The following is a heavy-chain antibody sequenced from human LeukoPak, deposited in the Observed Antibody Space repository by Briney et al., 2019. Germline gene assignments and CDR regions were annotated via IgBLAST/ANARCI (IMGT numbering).Heavy chain of an antibody. CDR1: AFTFTTYT. Sequence: PGRSLTLSCAASAFTFTTYTMHWVRQAPGTGLEWVAFIYYDGSNIYYADYVKGRFTNSRDISKSTLYLQMDSLRAEDTAIYYCARDWKTNSFDYWGQGTLVTVSS. D-gene: IGHD1-1*01. V-gene: IGHV3-33*01. J-gene: IGHJ4*02. CDR2: IYYDGSNI. CDR3: ARDWKTNSFDY.